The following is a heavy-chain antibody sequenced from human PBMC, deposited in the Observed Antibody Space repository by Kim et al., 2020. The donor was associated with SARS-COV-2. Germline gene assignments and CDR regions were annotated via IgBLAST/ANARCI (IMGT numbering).Heavy chain of an antibody. CDR3: ARGSQWRYTNYYYYGMDV. J-gene: IGHJ6*02. Sequence: KGRFTISRDNSKNTLYLQMNSLRAEDTAVYYCARGSQWRYTNYYYYGMDVWGQGTTVTVSS. D-gene: IGHD6-19*01. V-gene: IGHV3-30*07.